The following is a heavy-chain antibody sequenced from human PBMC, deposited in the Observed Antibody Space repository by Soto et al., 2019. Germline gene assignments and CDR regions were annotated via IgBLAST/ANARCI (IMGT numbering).Heavy chain of an antibody. Sequence: GGSLRLSCKVSGVTVCTSAVDWVRKAPGKGLEWVSYINNDGDVRHYADSVQGRFTVSRDNAKNLVYLQMNNVGADATAVYFCTRSDGFDRWGQGATVTVSS. CDR3: TRSDGFDR. V-gene: IGHV3-48*01. D-gene: IGHD3-16*02. CDR1: GVTVCTSA. CDR2: INNDGDVR. J-gene: IGHJ6*01.